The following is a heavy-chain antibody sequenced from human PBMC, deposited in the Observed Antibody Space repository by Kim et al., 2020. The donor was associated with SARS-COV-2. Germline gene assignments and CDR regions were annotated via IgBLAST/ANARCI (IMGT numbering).Heavy chain of an antibody. Sequence: GGSLRLSCAASGFTVSSNYMSWVRQAPGKGLEWVSVIYSGGSTYYADSVKGRFTISRDNSKNTLYLQMNSLRAEDTAVYYCARDGYSSIDYYYGMDVWGQGTTVTVSS. CDR1: GFTVSSNY. CDR2: IYSGGST. J-gene: IGHJ6*02. V-gene: IGHV3-53*01. D-gene: IGHD6-13*01. CDR3: ARDGYSSIDYYYGMDV.